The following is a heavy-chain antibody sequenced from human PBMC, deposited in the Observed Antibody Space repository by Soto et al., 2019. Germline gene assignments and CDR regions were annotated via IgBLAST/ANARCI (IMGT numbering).Heavy chain of an antibody. Sequence: PSETLSLTCTVSGGSISSSSYYWGWLRQSPGKGPEWIGSVFYTGFTSYNPSLASRVAVSVDTSTNQFSLKVSGGSAADTAVYYCATSQKGYNLNYFDHWGQGALVTVSS. J-gene: IGHJ4*02. CDR1: GGSISSSSYY. D-gene: IGHD1-20*01. CDR3: ATSQKGYNLNYFDH. CDR2: VFYTGFT. V-gene: IGHV4-39*01.